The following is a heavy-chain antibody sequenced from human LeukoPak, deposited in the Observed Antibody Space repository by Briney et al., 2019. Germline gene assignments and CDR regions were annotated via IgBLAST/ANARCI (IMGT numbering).Heavy chain of an antibody. CDR1: GFTFSSYA. D-gene: IGHD6-19*01. J-gene: IGHJ4*02. Sequence: GGSLRLSCAASGFTFSSYAMSWVRQAPGKGLEWVSAISGSGGSTYYADSVKGRFTISGDNSKNTLYLQMNSLRAEDTAVYYCAKVYSSGWYEFDYWGQGTLVTVSS. V-gene: IGHV3-23*01. CDR3: AKVYSSGWYEFDY. CDR2: ISGSGGST.